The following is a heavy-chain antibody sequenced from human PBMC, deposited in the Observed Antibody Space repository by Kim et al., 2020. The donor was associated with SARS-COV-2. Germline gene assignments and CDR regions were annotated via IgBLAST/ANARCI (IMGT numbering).Heavy chain of an antibody. D-gene: IGHD3-22*01. J-gene: IGHJ4*02. CDR3: ARVKVSSGYYPDY. Sequence: NPSPKSRVPISVHTPKTQFSLKLSSVTAADTAVYYCARVKVSSGYYPDYWGQGTLVTVSS. V-gene: IGHV4-39*01.